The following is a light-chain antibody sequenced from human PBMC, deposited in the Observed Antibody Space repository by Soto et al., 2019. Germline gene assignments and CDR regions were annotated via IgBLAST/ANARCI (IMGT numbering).Light chain of an antibody. J-gene: IGKJ1*01. CDR2: DAS. V-gene: IGKV3-20*01. CDR3: QQYGGSPRT. CDR1: QSVSNNY. Sequence: EVVLTQSPGTLSLSPGERATLSCRASQSVSNNYLAWYQQKPGQAPRLLIYDASNRATGIPARFSGSGSGTDFTLTISSLEPEDFAVYYCQQYGGSPRTFGQGTKVDIK.